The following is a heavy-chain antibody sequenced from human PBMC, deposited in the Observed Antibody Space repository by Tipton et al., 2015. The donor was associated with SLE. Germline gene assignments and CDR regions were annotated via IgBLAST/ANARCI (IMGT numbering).Heavy chain of an antibody. CDR1: DDSIFTYY. CDR3: ARHLGAARSPWYYFYGMDV. CDR2: TFYRGNT. V-gene: IGHV4-59*08. D-gene: IGHD6-6*01. Sequence: GSLRLSCTVSDDSIFTYYWSWIRQPPGKGLEWIGYTFYRGNTDYNPSLKSRVTISLDTSKNQFSLKLSSVTAADTALYFCARHLGAARSPWYYFYGMDVWGQGTTVTVSS. J-gene: IGHJ6*02.